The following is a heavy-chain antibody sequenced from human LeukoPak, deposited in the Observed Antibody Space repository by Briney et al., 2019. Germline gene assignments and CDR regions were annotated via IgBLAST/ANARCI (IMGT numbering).Heavy chain of an antibody. CDR3: ARDPLGNYYGMDV. Sequence: GGSLRLSCAASGFTFSDYYMSWIRQAPGKGLEWVSYISTSGTTLYYADSVKGRFTISRDNAKNSLYLQMSSLRAEDTALYYCARDPLGNYYGMDVWGQGTTVTVSS. J-gene: IGHJ6*02. V-gene: IGHV3-11*01. CDR1: GFTFSDYY. CDR2: ISTSGTTL.